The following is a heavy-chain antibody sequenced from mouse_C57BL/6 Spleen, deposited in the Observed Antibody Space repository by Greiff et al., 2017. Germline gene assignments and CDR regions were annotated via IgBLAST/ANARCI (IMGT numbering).Heavy chain of an antibody. J-gene: IGHJ3*01. CDR2: IYPRSGNT. V-gene: IGHV1-81*01. CDR3: ARKEDGSSPAWFAY. Sequence: VKLMESGAELARPGASVKLSCKASGYTFTSYGISWVKQRTGQGLEWIGEIYPRSGNTYYNEKFKGKATLTADKSSSTAYMELRSLTSEDSAVYFCARKEDGSSPAWFAYWGQGTLVTVSA. CDR1: GYTFTSYG. D-gene: IGHD1-1*01.